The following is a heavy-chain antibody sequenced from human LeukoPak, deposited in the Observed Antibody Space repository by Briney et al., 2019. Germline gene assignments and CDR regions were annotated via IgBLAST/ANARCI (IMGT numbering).Heavy chain of an antibody. CDR1: GGTFSSYA. Sequence: ASVKVSCKASGGTFSSYAISWVRQAPGQGLEWMGWMNPNSGNTGYAQKFQGRVTMTRNTSISTAYMELSSLRSEDTAVYYCARGAVVVPAARSLYYYYYGMDVWGQGTTVTVSS. CDR3: ARGAVVVPAARSLYYYYYGMDV. CDR2: MNPNSGNT. J-gene: IGHJ6*02. V-gene: IGHV1-8*02. D-gene: IGHD2-2*01.